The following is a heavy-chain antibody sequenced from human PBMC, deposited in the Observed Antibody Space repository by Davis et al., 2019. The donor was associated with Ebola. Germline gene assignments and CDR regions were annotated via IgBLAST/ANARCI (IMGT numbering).Heavy chain of an antibody. CDR3: AREGVTIFGVVISYYYYGMDV. CDR2: ISSSGSTI. D-gene: IGHD3-3*01. V-gene: IGHV3-11*04. Sequence: GESLKISCAASGFTFSDYYMSWIRQAPGKGLEWVSYISSSGSTIYYADSVKGRFTISRDNAKHSLYLQMNSLRAEYTAVYYCAREGVTIFGVVISYYYYGMDVWGQGTTVTVSS. J-gene: IGHJ6*02. CDR1: GFTFSDYY.